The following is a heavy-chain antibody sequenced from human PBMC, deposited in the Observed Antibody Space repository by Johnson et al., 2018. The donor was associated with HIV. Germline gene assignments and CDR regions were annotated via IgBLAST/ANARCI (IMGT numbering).Heavy chain of an antibody. J-gene: IGHJ3*02. CDR3: AKCIWGSSLIDVFDI. CDR2: IKQDESEK. Sequence: VQLVESGGGVVQPGGSLRLSCAASGFTFSSYGMHWVRQAPGRGLEWVANIKQDESEKYYVDSVKGRFTISRDTSKNTLYLQMNSLRAEDTAVYYCAKCIWGSSLIDVFDIWGQGTMVTVSS. V-gene: IGHV3-7*01. CDR1: GFTFSSYG. D-gene: IGHD6-13*01.